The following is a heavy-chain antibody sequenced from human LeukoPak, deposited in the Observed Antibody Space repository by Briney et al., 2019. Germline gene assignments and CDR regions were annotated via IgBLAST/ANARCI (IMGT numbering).Heavy chain of an antibody. D-gene: IGHD5-18*01. V-gene: IGHV3-21*01. Sequence: GGSLRLSCAASGFTFSSYSMNWVRQAPGKGLEWVSSISSSSSYIYYADSVKGRFTISRDNAKNSLYLQMNSLRAEDTAVYYCARRGSGSYGYALDYWGQGTLVTVSS. J-gene: IGHJ4*02. CDR1: GFTFSSYS. CDR3: ARRGSGSYGYALDY. CDR2: ISSSSSYI.